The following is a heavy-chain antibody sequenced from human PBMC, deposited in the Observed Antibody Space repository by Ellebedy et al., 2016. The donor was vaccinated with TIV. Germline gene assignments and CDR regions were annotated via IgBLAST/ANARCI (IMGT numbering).Heavy chain of an antibody. Sequence: MPSETLSLTCNVFGGSVRNEFWNRIRRPPGKGLEWIGFVFHNGDGLYNPSLKSRLSMSVDTSKSQISLRLMSVTAADTAVYYCAKWNGAWNAFDVWGLGTMVTVSS. D-gene: IGHD1-1*01. V-gene: IGHV4-59*02. J-gene: IGHJ3*01. CDR2: VFHNGDG. CDR3: AKWNGAWNAFDV. CDR1: GGSVRNEF.